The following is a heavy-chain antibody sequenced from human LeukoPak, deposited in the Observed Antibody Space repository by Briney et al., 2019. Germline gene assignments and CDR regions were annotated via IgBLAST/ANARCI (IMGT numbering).Heavy chain of an antibody. CDR3: ARGAYYYDSSGYYPD. J-gene: IGHJ4*02. CDR1: GYTFTSYG. V-gene: IGHV1-18*01. D-gene: IGHD3-22*01. Sequence: ASVKVSCKASGYTFTSYGISWVRQAPGQGLEWMGWISGYDGNRKYAEKFQGRVTMTRDTSISTAYMELSRLRSDDTAVYYCARGAYYYDSSGYYPDWGQGTLVTVSS. CDR2: ISGYDGNR.